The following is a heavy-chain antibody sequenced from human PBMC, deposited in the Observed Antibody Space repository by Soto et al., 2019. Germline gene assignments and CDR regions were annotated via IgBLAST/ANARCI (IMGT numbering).Heavy chain of an antibody. J-gene: IGHJ4*02. CDR3: ARRATPITIFGVVIYHLHYFDY. CDR1: GGSISSSSYY. V-gene: IGHV4-39*01. Sequence: TLSLTCTVSGGSISSSSYYWGWIRQPPGRGLEWIGSIYYSGSTYYNPSLKSRVTISVDTSKNQFSLKLSSVTAADTAVYYCARRATPITIFGVVIYHLHYFDYWGQGTLVTVSS. D-gene: IGHD3-3*01. CDR2: IYYSGST.